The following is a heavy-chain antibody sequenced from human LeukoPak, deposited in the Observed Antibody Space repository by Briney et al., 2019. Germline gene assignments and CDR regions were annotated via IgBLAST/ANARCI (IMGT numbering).Heavy chain of an antibody. D-gene: IGHD3-22*01. CDR2: ISSSSSTI. Sequence: GGSLRLSCAASGFTFSSYSMNWVRQAPGKGLEWVSYISSSSSTIYYADSVKGRFTISRDNAKNSLYLQMNSPRAEDTAVYYCAKGSDYYDSSGYSYFDYWGQGTLVTVSS. V-gene: IGHV3-48*01. CDR3: AKGSDYYDSSGYSYFDY. J-gene: IGHJ4*02. CDR1: GFTFSSYS.